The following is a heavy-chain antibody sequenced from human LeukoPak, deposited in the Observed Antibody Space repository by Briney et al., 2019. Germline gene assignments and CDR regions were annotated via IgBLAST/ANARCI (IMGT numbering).Heavy chain of an antibody. J-gene: IGHJ4*01. V-gene: IGHV3-23*01. CDR3: AKGIYSSGWSYFDY. CDR2: LSGSGITT. Sequence: PGGSLRLSCAPSGFTFSNSAISWVRQAPGKGVAWVSTLSGSGITTYYADSVKGRFTISRDNSKNTLYLQMNSLRAEDTAVYYCAKGIYSSGWSYFDYWGHGTLVTVSS. CDR1: GFTFSNSA. D-gene: IGHD6-19*01.